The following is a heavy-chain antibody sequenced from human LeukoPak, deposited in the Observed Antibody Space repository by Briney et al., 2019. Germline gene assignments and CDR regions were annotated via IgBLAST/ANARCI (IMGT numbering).Heavy chain of an antibody. V-gene: IGHV3-74*01. CDR1: GFTFSSNW. D-gene: IGHD3-22*01. CDR3: STSGFSPMRYSQH. J-gene: IGHJ1*01. Sequence: GGSLRLSCVASGFTFSSNWMHWVRQAPGKGLAWVSRITSDGRTTSYADSVKGRFTISRDNGKNTLYLQMNSLRAEDTAVYYCSTSGFSPMRYSQHWGQGTLVTVSS. CDR2: ITSDGRTT.